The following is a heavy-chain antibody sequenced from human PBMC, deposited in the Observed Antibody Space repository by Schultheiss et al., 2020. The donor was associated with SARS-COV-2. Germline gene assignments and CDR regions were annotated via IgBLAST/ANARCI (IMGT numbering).Heavy chain of an antibody. V-gene: IGHV3-23*01. D-gene: IGHD6-19*01. Sequence: GGSLRLSCAGSGFPFNTYAMAWVRQLSGGGLEWVSTISRSGATTYFADSVKGRFTISRDNSKNTLYLQMNSLRAEDTALYYCAKCPVAITGYFDYWGQGTMVTVSS. CDR1: GFPFNTYA. CDR3: AKCPVAITGYFDY. CDR2: ISRSGATT. J-gene: IGHJ4*02.